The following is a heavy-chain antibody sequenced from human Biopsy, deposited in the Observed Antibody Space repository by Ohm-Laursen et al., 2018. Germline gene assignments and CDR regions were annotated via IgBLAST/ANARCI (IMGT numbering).Heavy chain of an antibody. V-gene: IGHV1-46*01. D-gene: IGHD6-19*01. J-gene: IGHJ4*02. CDR2: INPSGSTT. CDR1: GYSFTSYY. Sequence: SVKVSCKASGYSFTSYYMHWVRQAPGQGLEWMGMINPSGSTTSYPQIFQGRVTMTRETSKSTVYMELSSLRSADTAVYFCARNTGWYGDLYYFDYWGQGTLVTVSS. CDR3: ARNTGWYGDLYYFDY.